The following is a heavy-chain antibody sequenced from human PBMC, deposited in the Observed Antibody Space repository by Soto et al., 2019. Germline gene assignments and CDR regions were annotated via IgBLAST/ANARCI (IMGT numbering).Heavy chain of an antibody. CDR3: ARVAYCSSTICYFGWFDP. V-gene: IGHV4-34*01. D-gene: IGHD2-2*01. Sequence: QVQLQQWGAGLLKPSETLSLTCAVYGGSFSGYYWSWIRQPPGKGLEWIGEINHSGSTNYNPSLKIRDTISVDTSKNQFSLKLSSVTAADTAVYYCARVAYCSSTICYFGWFDPWGQGTLVTVSS. CDR2: INHSGST. J-gene: IGHJ5*02. CDR1: GGSFSGYY.